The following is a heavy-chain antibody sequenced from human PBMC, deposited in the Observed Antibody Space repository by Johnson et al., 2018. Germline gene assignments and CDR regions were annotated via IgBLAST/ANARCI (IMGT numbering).Heavy chain of an antibody. Sequence: QVQLVQSGGGVVQPGRSLRLCCAASGFFFNTFALPLVRQAPGQGLAWVALISSDGAKEDYADSLKGRFTISRDNSQDTLYRQMDRLSPEDTAVYFCARGQWRVPGYQYYMDVWGKGTTVTVSS. CDR1: GFFFNTFA. V-gene: IGHV3-30-3*01. CDR3: ARGQWRVPGYQYYMDV. J-gene: IGHJ6*03. CDR2: ISSDGAKE. D-gene: IGHD6-19*01.